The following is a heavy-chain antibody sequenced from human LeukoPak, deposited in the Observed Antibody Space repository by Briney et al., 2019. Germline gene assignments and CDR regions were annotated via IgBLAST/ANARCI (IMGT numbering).Heavy chain of an antibody. CDR2: IYYNGDT. CDR3: ARDYYGSGSASFDY. CDR1: GGSFSGYY. V-gene: IGHV4-59*01. J-gene: IGHJ4*02. D-gene: IGHD3-10*01. Sequence: SETLSLTCAVYGGSFSGYYWSWIRQPPGKGLEWIGYIYYNGDTNYNPSLKSRVTISVDTSKSHFSLKLSSLTAADTAVYYYARDYYGSGSASFDYWGQGTLVTVSS.